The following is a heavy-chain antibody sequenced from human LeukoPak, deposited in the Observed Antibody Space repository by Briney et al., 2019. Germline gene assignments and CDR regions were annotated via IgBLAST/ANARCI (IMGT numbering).Heavy chain of an antibody. CDR3: ARGYCSSTSCYYHCFDP. J-gene: IGHJ5*02. CDR2: INHTGST. CDR1: GGSFSGYY. D-gene: IGHD2-2*01. Sequence: SETLSLTCAVYGGSFSGYYWSWIRQPPGKGLEWIGGINHTGSTNYNPSLKSRVTISVDTSKNQFSLKLSSVTAADTAVYYCARGYCSSTSCYYHCFDPWGQGTLVTVSS. V-gene: IGHV4-34*01.